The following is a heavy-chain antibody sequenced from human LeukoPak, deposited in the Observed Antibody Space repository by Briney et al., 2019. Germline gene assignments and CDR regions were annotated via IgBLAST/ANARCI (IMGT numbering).Heavy chain of an antibody. D-gene: IGHD4-11*01. CDR2: ISAYNGNT. V-gene: IGHV1-18*04. J-gene: IGHJ4*02. Sequence: ASVKVSCKASGYTFNGYYKHWVRQAPGQGLEWMGWISAYNGNTNYAQKLQGRVTMTTDASTSTAYMELRSLRSDDTAVYYCARGSVYSVFDYWGQGTLVTVSS. CDR3: ARGSVYSVFDY. CDR1: GYTFNGYY.